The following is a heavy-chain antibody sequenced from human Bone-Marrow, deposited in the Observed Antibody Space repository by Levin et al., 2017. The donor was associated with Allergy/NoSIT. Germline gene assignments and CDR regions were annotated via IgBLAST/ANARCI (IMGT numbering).Heavy chain of an antibody. CDR1: GYSFTNYW. J-gene: IGHJ3*02. Sequence: GASVKVSCKGSGYSFTNYWIGWVRQVPGKGLEWMGIIYPGDSDSRYSPSFHGHVSISTDNSINTAYLQWSSLRASDTAVYYCARPESVGAARPRNGFHIWGQGTMVTVSS. V-gene: IGHV5-51*01. CDR2: IYPGDSDS. CDR3: ARPESVGAARPRNGFHI. D-gene: IGHD1-26*01.